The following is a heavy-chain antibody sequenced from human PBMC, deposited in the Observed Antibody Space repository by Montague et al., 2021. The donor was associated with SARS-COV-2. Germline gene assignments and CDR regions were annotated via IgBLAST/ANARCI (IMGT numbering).Heavy chain of an antibody. V-gene: IGHV4-4*02. Sequence: SETLSLTCAVSGGSISSSNWWSWVRQPPGKGLEWIGEIFHSGNTNYNPSLKSRVTISIDKSKNQFSLKLRSVTAADTAIYFCAGSSLAGGQHWFDPWGQGSLVTVSS. CDR3: AGSSLAGGQHWFDP. D-gene: IGHD6-6*01. J-gene: IGHJ5*02. CDR2: IFHSGNT. CDR1: GGSISSSNW.